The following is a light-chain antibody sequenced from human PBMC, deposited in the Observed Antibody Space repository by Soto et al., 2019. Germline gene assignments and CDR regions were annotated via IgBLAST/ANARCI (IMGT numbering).Light chain of an antibody. CDR1: QSVSTN. J-gene: IGKJ2*01. V-gene: IGKV3-15*01. Sequence: ETVMTQSPATLSVSPGERVTLSCRASQSVSTNLAWYQQRSGQAPRLLIYAASTRATGIPARFSGSGSGTDFTLTISSLQSEDFAVYLCQEYSNWPPTYTFGQGTKLDIK. CDR3: QEYSNWPPTYT. CDR2: AAS.